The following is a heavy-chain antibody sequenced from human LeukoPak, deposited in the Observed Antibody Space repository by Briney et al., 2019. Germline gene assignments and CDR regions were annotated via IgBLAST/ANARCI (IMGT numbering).Heavy chain of an antibody. CDR2: IYYSGST. CDR1: GGSISSGGYS. J-gene: IGHJ5*02. CDR3: ARPYYGSGSYYNRNWFDP. V-gene: IGHV4-30-4*07. D-gene: IGHD3-10*01. Sequence: SETLSLTCAVSGGSISSGGYSWSWIRQPPGKGLEWIRYIYYSGSTYYNPSLKSRVIISVDTSKNQFSLKLTSVTAADTAVYYCARPYYGSGSYYNRNWFDPWGQGTLVTVSS.